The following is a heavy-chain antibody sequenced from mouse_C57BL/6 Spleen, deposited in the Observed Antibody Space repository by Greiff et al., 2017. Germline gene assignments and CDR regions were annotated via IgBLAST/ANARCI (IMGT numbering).Heavy chain of an antibody. D-gene: IGHD3-2*02. J-gene: IGHJ4*01. V-gene: IGHV1-64*01. Sequence: VQLQQPGAELVKPGASVKLSCKASGYTFTSYWMHWVKQRPGQGLEWIGMIHPNSGSTNYNEKFKSKATLTVDKSSSTAYMQLSSLTSEDSAVYYCARGGSSGYAMDYWGQGTSVTVSS. CDR3: ARGGSSGYAMDY. CDR1: GYTFTSYW. CDR2: IHPNSGST.